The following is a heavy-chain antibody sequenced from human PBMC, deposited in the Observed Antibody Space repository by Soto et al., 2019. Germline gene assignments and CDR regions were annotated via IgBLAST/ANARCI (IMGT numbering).Heavy chain of an antibody. D-gene: IGHD3-3*01. J-gene: IGHJ5*02. CDR3: ARETRDGSHYDFPNWFDP. CDR1: GFTFSSYS. V-gene: IGHV3-21*01. Sequence: ESGGGLVKPGGSLRLSCAASGFTFSSYSMNWVRQAPGKGLEWVSSISSSSSYIYYADSVKGRFTISRDNAKNSLYLQMNSLRAEDMAVYYCARETRDGSHYDFPNWFDPWGQGTQVTVSS. CDR2: ISSSSSYI.